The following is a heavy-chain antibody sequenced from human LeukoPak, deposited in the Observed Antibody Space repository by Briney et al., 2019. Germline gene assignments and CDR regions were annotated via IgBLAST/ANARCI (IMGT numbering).Heavy chain of an antibody. CDR3: ASSLYYYDSSGFNFDY. V-gene: IGHV4-38-2*01. Sequence: PSETLSLTCAVSGYSISSGYYWGWIRQPPGKGLGWIGSIYHSGSTYYNPSLKSRVTISVDTSKNQFSLKLSSVTAADTAVYYCASSLYYYDSSGFNFDYWGQGTLVTVSS. J-gene: IGHJ4*02. CDR1: GYSISSGYY. D-gene: IGHD3-22*01. CDR2: IYHSGST.